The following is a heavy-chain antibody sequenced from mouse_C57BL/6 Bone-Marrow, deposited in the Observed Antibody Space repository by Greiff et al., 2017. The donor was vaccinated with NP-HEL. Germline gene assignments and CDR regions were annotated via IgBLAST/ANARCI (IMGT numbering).Heavy chain of an antibody. CDR1: GFTFSDAW. D-gene: IGHD4-1*01. CDR2: IRNKANNHAT. J-gene: IGHJ3*01. Sequence: EVNVVESGGGLVQPGGSMKLSCAASGFTFSDAWMDWVRQSPEKGLEWVAEIRNKANNHATYYAESVKGRFTISRDDSKSSVYLQMNSLRAEDTGIYYCTLANWAWFAYWGQGTLVTVSA. V-gene: IGHV6-6*01. CDR3: TLANWAWFAY.